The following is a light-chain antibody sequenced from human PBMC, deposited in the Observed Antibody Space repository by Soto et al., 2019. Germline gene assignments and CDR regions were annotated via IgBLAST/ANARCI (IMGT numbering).Light chain of an antibody. CDR2: AAS. CDR1: QGIRSA. J-gene: IGKJ1*01. CDR3: LLDYAYFWA. V-gene: IGKV1-6*01. Sequence: AIQVTQSPSSLSASVGDRVTITCRTSQGIRSALGWYQQKPGKVPKLLIYAASTLQSGVPSRFSGSGSGTDFTLTISSLKPEDFATYYCLLDYAYFWALGQGTKVDIK.